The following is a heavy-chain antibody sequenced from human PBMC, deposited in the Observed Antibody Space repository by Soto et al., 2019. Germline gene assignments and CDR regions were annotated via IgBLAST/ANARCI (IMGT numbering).Heavy chain of an antibody. J-gene: IGHJ4*02. CDR1: GGSISSRSSY. CDR3: GAQDYADKGYYFET. D-gene: IGHD4-17*01. Sequence: QLQLHESGPGLVRPSETLSLTCTVSGGSISSRSSYWGWIRQPPGQGLEWIGSIYYIGTTYYNPSLNRLVTLSIDSSTNEFSLKLNSLTAADTAMYYCGAQDYADKGYYFETWGQGTLLTVSS. CDR2: IYYIGTT. V-gene: IGHV4-39*01.